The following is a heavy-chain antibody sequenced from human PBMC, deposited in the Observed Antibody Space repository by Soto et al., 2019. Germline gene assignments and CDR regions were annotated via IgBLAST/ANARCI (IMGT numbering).Heavy chain of an antibody. CDR2: ISSSSSYI. J-gene: IGHJ4*02. Sequence: PGGSLRLSCAASGFTFSSYSMNWVRQAPGKGLEWVSSISSSSSYIYYADSVKGRFTISRDNAKNSLYLQMNSLRAEDTAVYYCARDMNSGAYYDFWSGYYSLGYWGQGTLVTVSS. CDR3: ARDMNSGAYYDFWSGYYSLGY. D-gene: IGHD3-3*01. V-gene: IGHV3-21*01. CDR1: GFTFSSYS.